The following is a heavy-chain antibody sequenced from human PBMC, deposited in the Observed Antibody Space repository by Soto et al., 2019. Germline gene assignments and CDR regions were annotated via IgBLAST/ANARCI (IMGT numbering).Heavy chain of an antibody. Sequence: QLQLQESGPGVVKPSETLSLTCTVSGGSITSSSHFWGWVRQPPGKGLEWIGTIYFTGNTYYTPSLNSRLTMSIDTSKNEFSLRLNSVTAADTAVYYCAGQTFTIAAASYGRSNWFDPWGPGTLVTVSS. CDR2: IYFTGNT. CDR1: GGSITSSSHF. CDR3: AGQTFTIAAASYGRSNWFDP. J-gene: IGHJ5*02. V-gene: IGHV4-39*01. D-gene: IGHD6-25*01.